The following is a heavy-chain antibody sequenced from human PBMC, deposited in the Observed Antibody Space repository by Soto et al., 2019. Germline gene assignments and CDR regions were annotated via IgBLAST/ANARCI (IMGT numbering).Heavy chain of an antibody. Sequence: WETLSPPGTVPGGSISNKRYSGGWIRQPPGRGREWIWSIDDSVSTKHSPSSKSRVTISVNTCNNQLSLKLSSVTAAVPAVYFCARYVSLGYCPTTGCDSLCCFDAWGQGTQVTVSS. V-gene: IGHV4-39*01. J-gene: IGHJ5*02. CDR2: IDDSVST. CDR1: GGSISNKRYS. D-gene: IGHD3-16*02. CDR3: ARYVSLGYCPTTGCDSLCCFDA.